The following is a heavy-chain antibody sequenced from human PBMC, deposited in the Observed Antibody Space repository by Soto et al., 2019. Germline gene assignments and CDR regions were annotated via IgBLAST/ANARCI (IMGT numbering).Heavy chain of an antibody. CDR1: GYSFTSYW. CDR3: ARLRSSGYPEGY. D-gene: IGHD3-22*01. J-gene: IGHJ4*02. V-gene: IGHV5-51*01. Sequence: ESVKTSCKGFGYSFTSYWIGWVRQIPGKGLEWMAIIYPCDCDTRYSPSFQGQVTISADKSISTAYLQWSSLKASDTAIYYCARLRSSGYPEGYWGQGTLVTVSS. CDR2: IYPCDCDT.